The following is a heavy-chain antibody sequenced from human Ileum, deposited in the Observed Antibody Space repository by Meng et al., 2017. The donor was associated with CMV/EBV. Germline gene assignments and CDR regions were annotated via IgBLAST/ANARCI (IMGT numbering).Heavy chain of an antibody. V-gene: IGHV3-11*01. J-gene: IGHJ6*02. CDR2: ISSSGSTI. D-gene: IGHD6-13*01. CDR3: ARDSEYSSSSNYYYYYGMDV. CDR1: GFTFSDYY. Sequence: GGSLRLSCAASGFTFSDYYMSWIRQAPGKGLEWVSYISSSGSTIYYADPVKGRFTISRDNAKNSLYLQMNSLRAEDTAVYYCARDSEYSSSSNYYYYYGMDVWGQGTTGTVSS.